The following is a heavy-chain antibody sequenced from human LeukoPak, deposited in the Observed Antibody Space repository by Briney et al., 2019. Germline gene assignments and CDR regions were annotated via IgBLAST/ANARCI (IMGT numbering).Heavy chain of an antibody. D-gene: IGHD3-10*01. CDR1: GGSISSGGYY. Sequence: SETLSLTCTVSGGSISSGGYYGSWIRQHPGRGLGWIGYIYYSGSTYYNPSRKSRVTISVDTSKNQFSLKLSSVTAADTTVYYCARGALWFGETYYFDYWGQGTLVTVSS. CDR3: ARGALWFGETYYFDY. J-gene: IGHJ4*02. CDR2: IYYSGST. V-gene: IGHV4-31*03.